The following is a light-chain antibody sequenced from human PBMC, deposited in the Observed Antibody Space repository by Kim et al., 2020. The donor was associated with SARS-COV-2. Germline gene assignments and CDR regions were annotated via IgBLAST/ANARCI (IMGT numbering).Light chain of an antibody. V-gene: IGLV3-19*01. CDR1: SLRSYY. Sequence: SSELIQDPAVSVALGQTVRITCQGDSLRSYYATWYQQKPGQAPIVVIYGKNNRPSGIPDRFSGSSSGNTASLTITGTQAGDEADYYCNSRDSNDNVVFGG. CDR3: NSRDSNDNVV. CDR2: GKN. J-gene: IGLJ2*01.